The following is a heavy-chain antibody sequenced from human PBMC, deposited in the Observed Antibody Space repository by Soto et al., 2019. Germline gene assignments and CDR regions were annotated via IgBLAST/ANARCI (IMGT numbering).Heavy chain of an antibody. D-gene: IGHD3-3*02. J-gene: IGHJ6*02. CDR2: LWAGGNIR. CDR3: ARDAQHLANYGMDV. V-gene: IGHV3-33*01. CDR1: GFSFSSHG. Sequence: QVQLVESGGTVVQPGRSLRLSCAASGFSFSSHGMHWVRQAPGKGLEWVAHLWAGGNIRYYAYSVKGRFTISSDYSKNTLYLQMDSLGAEDTAVYYCARDAQHLANYGMDVWGQGTTVTVSS.